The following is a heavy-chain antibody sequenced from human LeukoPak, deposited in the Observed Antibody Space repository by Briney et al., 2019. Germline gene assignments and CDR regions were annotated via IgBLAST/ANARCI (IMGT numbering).Heavy chain of an antibody. J-gene: IGHJ4*02. D-gene: IGHD3-9*01. V-gene: IGHV1-2*02. Sequence: ASVKVSCKASGYTFTGYYMHWVRQAPGQGLEWMGWINPNSGGTNYAQKFQGRVAMTRDTSISTAYMELSRLRSDDTAVYYCARARSDILTGHPFDYWGQGTLVTVSS. CDR1: GYTFTGYY. CDR3: ARARSDILTGHPFDY. CDR2: INPNSGGT.